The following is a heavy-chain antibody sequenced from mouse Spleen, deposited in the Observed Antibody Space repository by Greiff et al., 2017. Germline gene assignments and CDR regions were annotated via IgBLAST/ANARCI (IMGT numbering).Heavy chain of an antibody. CDR3: ARRIFITTVVATNFDV. D-gene: IGHD1-1*01. Sequence: VQLQQSGPELVKPGASVKISCKASGYSFTGYYMNWVKQSPEKSLEWIGEINPSTGGTTYNQKFKAKATLTVDKSSSTAYMQLKSLTSEDSAVYYCARRIFITTVVATNFDVWGAGTTVTVSS. V-gene: IGHV1-42*01. CDR2: INPSTGGT. J-gene: IGHJ1*01. CDR1: GYSFTGYY.